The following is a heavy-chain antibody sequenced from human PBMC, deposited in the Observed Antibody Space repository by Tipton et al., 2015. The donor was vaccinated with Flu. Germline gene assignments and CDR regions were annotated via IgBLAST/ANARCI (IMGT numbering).Heavy chain of an antibody. J-gene: IGHJ3*02. CDR1: GYTFTGYY. CDR2: INPNSGGT. Sequence: QSGAEVKKPGASVKVSCKASGYTFTGYYMHWVRQAPGQGLEWMGWINPNSGGTNYAQKFQGWVTMTRDTSISTAYMELSRLRSDDTAVYYCARESIAARPFAFDIWGQGTMVTVSS. CDR3: ARESIAARPFAFDI. V-gene: IGHV1-2*04. D-gene: IGHD6-6*01.